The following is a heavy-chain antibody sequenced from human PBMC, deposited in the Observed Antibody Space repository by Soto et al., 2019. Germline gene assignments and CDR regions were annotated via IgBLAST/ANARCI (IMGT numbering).Heavy chain of an antibody. CDR1: GGSISSYY. CDR2: MYYSGRT. V-gene: IGHV4-59*01. Sequence: QVQMQDSGPGLVKPSETLSLTCTVSGGSISSYYWSWIRQPPGKGLECIGYMYYSGRTNYNPSLKSRVTISVDTSKNQFSLKLSSVTAADTAVYYCARGMYCSGGSCYSHWLDPWGQVTLVTVSS. J-gene: IGHJ5*02. CDR3: ARGMYCSGGSCYSHWLDP. D-gene: IGHD2-15*01.